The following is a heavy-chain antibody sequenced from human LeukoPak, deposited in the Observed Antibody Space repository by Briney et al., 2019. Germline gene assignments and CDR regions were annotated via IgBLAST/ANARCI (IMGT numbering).Heavy chain of an antibody. V-gene: IGHV4-38-2*02. J-gene: IGHJ5*02. CDR2: IYHSGST. CDR3: ARVIGGYPVVVCRANWFDP. D-gene: IGHD2-15*01. CDR1: GYSISSGYY. Sequence: SETLSLTCTVPGYSISSGYYWGWIRQPPGKGLEWIGSIYHSGSTYYNPSLKSRVTISVDTSKNQFSLKLSSVTAADTAVYYCARVIGGYPVVVCRANWFDPWGQGTLVTVSS.